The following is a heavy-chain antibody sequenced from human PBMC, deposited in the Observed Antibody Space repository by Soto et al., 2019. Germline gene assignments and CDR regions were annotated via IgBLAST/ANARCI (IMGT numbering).Heavy chain of an antibody. CDR2: ISYDGSNK. D-gene: IGHD4-17*01. CDR1: GFTFISYG. Sequence: QVQLVESGGGVVQPGRSLKLSCAAPGFTFISYGRHWARQAPGKGREWVAVISYDGSNKYYADSVKGRFTISRDNSKNTLYLQMNSLRAEDTAVYYCAKAADYGGNSWFDYWGQGTLVTVSS. J-gene: IGHJ4*02. CDR3: AKAADYGGNSWFDY. V-gene: IGHV3-30*18.